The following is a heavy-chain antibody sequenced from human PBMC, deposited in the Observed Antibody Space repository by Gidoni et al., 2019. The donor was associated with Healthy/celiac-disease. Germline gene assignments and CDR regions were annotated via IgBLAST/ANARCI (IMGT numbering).Heavy chain of an antibody. CDR2: ISAYNGNT. V-gene: IGHV1-18*04. J-gene: IGHJ3*02. CDR3: ARGRYCSSTSCSDAFDI. D-gene: IGHD2-2*01. CDR1: GYTFTSYG. Sequence: QVQLVQSGAEVKKPGASVKVSCKASGYTFTSYGISWVRQAPGQGFEWMGWISAYNGNTNYAQKLQGRVTMTTDTSTSTAYMELRSLRSDDTAVYYCARGRYCSSTSCSDAFDIWGQGTMVTVSS.